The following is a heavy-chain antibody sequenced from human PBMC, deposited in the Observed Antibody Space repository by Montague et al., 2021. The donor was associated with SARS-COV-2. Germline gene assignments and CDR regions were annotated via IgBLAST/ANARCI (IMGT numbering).Heavy chain of an antibody. CDR1: GGSISSGSYY. Sequence: TLFLTCTVSGGSISSGSYYWSWIRQPAGKGLEWIGRIYTSGSTNYNPSLKSRVTISLDTSKNQFSLKLSSVTAADTAVYYCARGRLYYDSSGYYFDYWGQGTLVTVSS. CDR2: IYTSGST. J-gene: IGHJ4*02. V-gene: IGHV4-61*02. CDR3: ARGRLYYDSSGYYFDY. D-gene: IGHD3-22*01.